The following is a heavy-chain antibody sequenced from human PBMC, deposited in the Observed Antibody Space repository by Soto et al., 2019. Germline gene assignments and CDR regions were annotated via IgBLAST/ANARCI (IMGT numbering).Heavy chain of an antibody. CDR3: ARTPGSSYIDY. V-gene: IGHV4-59*01. J-gene: IGHJ4*02. Sequence: SETLSLTCTVSGASISSYYWNWIRQPPGKGLEWIGYIYYSGSTNYNPSLKSRVTISVDTSKNQFSLKLSSVTTADTAVYYCARTPGSSYIDYWGQGTLVTVSS. D-gene: IGHD6-13*01. CDR2: IYYSGST. CDR1: GASISSYY.